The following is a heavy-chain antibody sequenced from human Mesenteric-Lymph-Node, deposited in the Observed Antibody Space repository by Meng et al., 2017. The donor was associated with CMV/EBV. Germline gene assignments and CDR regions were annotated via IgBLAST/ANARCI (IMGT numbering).Heavy chain of an antibody. D-gene: IGHD6-25*01. Sequence: GESLKISCAASGFTFSSYAMSWVRQAPGKGLEWVSGISGSGGSTYYADSVKGRFTISRDNSKNSLYLQMNSLRAEDTAVYYCARATGVNAAEDAFDTWGQGTVVTVSS. CDR2: ISGSGGST. J-gene: IGHJ3*02. CDR3: ARATGVNAAEDAFDT. CDR1: GFTFSSYA. V-gene: IGHV3-23*01.